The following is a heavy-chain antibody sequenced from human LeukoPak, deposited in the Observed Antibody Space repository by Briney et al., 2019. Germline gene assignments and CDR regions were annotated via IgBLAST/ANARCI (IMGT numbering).Heavy chain of an antibody. CDR3: AKDRGYGSGSSQDF. D-gene: IGHD3-10*01. CDR1: GFTFSTYG. CDR2: VWYDGSNI. J-gene: IGHJ4*02. Sequence: GGSLRLSCAASGFTFSTYGMHWVRQAPGKGLEWVAVVWYDGSNIHYVDSVKGRFTISRDNSKNTLYLQMNSLRAEDTAVYYCAKDRGYGSGSSQDFWGQGTLVTVSS. V-gene: IGHV3-33*06.